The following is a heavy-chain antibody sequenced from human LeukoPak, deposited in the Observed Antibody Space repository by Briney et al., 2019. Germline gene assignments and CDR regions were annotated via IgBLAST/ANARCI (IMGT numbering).Heavy chain of an antibody. D-gene: IGHD6-13*01. V-gene: IGHV3-33*01. CDR1: GFTFSSYG. CDR3: ARAFGVSSSCSTGIRNYYYGMDV. J-gene: IGHJ6*02. Sequence: GRSLRLSCAASGFTFSSYGMHWVRQAPGKGLEWVAVIWYDGSNKYYADSVKGRFTISRDNSKNTLYLQMNSLRAEDTAVYYCARAFGVSSSCSTGIRNYYYGMDVWGQGTTVTVSS. CDR2: IWYDGSNK.